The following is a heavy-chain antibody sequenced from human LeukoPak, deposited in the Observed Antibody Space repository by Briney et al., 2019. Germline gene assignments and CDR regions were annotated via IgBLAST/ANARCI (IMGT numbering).Heavy chain of an antibody. J-gene: IGHJ6*02. Sequence: ASVKVSCKGSGYTFTSDGISWVRQAPGQGLEWMGWISAYNGNTNYAQKLQGRVTMTTDTSTSTAYMELRSLRSDDTAVYYCARFARPDTAMDPLYYYYYGMDVWGQGTTVTVSS. V-gene: IGHV1-18*01. CDR2: ISAYNGNT. CDR1: GYTFTSDG. CDR3: ARFARPDTAMDPLYYYYYGMDV. D-gene: IGHD5-18*01.